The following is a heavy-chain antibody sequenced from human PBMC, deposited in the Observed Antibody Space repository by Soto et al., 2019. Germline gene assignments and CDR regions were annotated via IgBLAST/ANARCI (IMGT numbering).Heavy chain of an antibody. CDR2: ISGNGADT. J-gene: IGHJ4*02. Sequence: EVQLLESGGGLVQPGGSVRLSCAASGFTFSHYAMSWVRQAPGKGLEWVSAISGNGADTKYADSVRGLFTISTDNSKDTLYLQMHSLRADDTAVYYCGKERRGRGWFVSSYWGQGMLVTVSP. D-gene: IGHD6-19*01. CDR1: GFTFSHYA. CDR3: GKERRGRGWFVSSY. V-gene: IGHV3-23*01.